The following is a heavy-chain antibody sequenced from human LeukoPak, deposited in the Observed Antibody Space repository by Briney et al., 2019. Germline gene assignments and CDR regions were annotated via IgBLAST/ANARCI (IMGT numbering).Heavy chain of an antibody. V-gene: IGHV3-74*01. CDR1: GFIFSTYW. D-gene: IGHD2-8*02. CDR3: ARDLVGLTGDY. CDR2: INYDGSTT. Sequence: GGSLRLSCAASGFIFSTYWMHWVRQVPGKGLMWVSQINYDGSTTRYADSARGRFTISRDNAKNTVYLQMNSLRAEDTAVYYCARDLVGLTGDYWGQGTLVTVSS. J-gene: IGHJ4*02.